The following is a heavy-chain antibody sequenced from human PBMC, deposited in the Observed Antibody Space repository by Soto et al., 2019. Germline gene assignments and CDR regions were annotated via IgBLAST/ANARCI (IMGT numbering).Heavy chain of an antibody. CDR3: ARDYCIRSSCYGPDY. CDR1: GYTFTTFG. D-gene: IGHD2-2*01. Sequence: QVHLVQSGAEVEKPGASVKVSCKASGYTFTTFGISWVRQAPGQGLEWMGWISTYNGDTKHAQKFQDRVTMTTDTSTSTVYMELKNLRSDDTAVYYCARDYCIRSSCYGPDYWGQGTLVTVSS. V-gene: IGHV1-18*01. J-gene: IGHJ4*02. CDR2: ISTYNGDT.